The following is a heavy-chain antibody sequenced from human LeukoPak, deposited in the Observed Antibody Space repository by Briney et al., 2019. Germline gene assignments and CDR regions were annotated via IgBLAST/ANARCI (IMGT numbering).Heavy chain of an antibody. CDR3: AALSGEGVKIGFDQ. CDR2: VYYGGNT. J-gene: IGHJ4*02. V-gene: IGHV3-66*01. D-gene: IGHD3-10*01. Sequence: GGSLRLSCASSGFILSSHGMHWVRQAPGKGLEWVSIVYYGGNTFYADSVKGRFTISRDNSKNTLYLQINRLRAEDTAVYYCAALSGEGVKIGFDQWGQGALVVVSS. CDR1: GFILSSHG.